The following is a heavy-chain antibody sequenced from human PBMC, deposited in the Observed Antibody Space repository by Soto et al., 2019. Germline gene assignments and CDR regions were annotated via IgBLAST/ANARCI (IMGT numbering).Heavy chain of an antibody. CDR1: GFTLSMYS. CDR3: AXDRLILPAHDFFYGSDV. J-gene: IGHJ6*02. CDR2: IPQDGSDG. Sequence: GGSLRLSCEVSGFTLSMYSMTWVRQAPGKGLEWVAKIPQDGSDGHYLDSVKGRFTISRDNAKNSVYLQMNSLRADDTAVYYCAXDRLILPAHDFFYGSDVWGQGAKVTVSS. D-gene: IGHD2-21*02. V-gene: IGHV3-7*03.